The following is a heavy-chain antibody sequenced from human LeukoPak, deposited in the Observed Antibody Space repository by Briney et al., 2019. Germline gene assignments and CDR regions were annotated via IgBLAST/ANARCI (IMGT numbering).Heavy chain of an antibody. CDR2: IYYSGST. CDR3: ARARVVPAALYYYYYYMDV. V-gene: IGHV4-59*12. J-gene: IGHJ6*03. D-gene: IGHD2-2*01. CDR1: GGSISSYY. Sequence: PSETLSLTCTVSGGSISSYYWSWIRQPPGKGLEWIGYIYYSGSTNYNSSLKSRVTMSVDTSKNQFSLKLSSVTAADTAVYYCARARVVPAALYYYYYYMDVWGKGTTVTVSS.